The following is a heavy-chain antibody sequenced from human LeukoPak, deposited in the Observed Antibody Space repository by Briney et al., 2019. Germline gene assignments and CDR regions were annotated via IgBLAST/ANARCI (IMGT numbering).Heavy chain of an antibody. Sequence: SETPSLTCTVSGGSISSYYWSWIRQPPGKGLEWIGYIYYSGSTNYNPSLKSRVTISVDTPKNQFSLKLSSVTAADTAVYYCAREYYYDSSGDAFDIWGQGTMVTVSS. J-gene: IGHJ3*02. CDR3: AREYYYDSSGDAFDI. V-gene: IGHV4-59*01. CDR2: IYYSGST. CDR1: GGSISSYY. D-gene: IGHD3-22*01.